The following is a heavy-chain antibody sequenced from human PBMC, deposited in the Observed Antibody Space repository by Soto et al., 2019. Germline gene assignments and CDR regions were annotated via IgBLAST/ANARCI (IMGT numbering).Heavy chain of an antibody. J-gene: IGHJ3*02. CDR1: GYSFTSYW. CDR2: IYPGDSDT. D-gene: IGHD3-22*01. V-gene: IGHV5-51*01. Sequence: GESVKISGKGSGYSFTSYWIGWVRQMPWKGLEWMGIIYPGDSDTRYSPSFQGQVTISADKSISTAYLQWSSLKASDTAMYYCASHTATYYYDSSGYYSPHDAFDIWGQGTMVTV. CDR3: ASHTATYYYDSSGYYSPHDAFDI.